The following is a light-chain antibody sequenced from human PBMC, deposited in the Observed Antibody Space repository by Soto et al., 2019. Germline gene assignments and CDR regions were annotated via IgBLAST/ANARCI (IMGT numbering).Light chain of an antibody. J-gene: IGKJ2*01. CDR2: KIS. V-gene: IGKV2-24*01. CDR1: QSLVHSDGNTY. Sequence: DIVLTQTPLSSLVTLGQPASISCRSNQSLVHSDGNTYLSWLHQRPGQPPSLLIYKISNRLSGDPERFSGSGAGTDFTLRISGVEAEDVRVYYCMQATQFRPYTFGQGTKLEIK. CDR3: MQATQFRPYT.